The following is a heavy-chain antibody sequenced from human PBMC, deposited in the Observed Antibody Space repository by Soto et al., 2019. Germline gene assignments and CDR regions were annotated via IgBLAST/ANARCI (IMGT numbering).Heavy chain of an antibody. CDR2: MNSDGSDT. Sequence: EVQLVESGGGLVQPGGSLRLSCAASGFTFSSYGMHWVRHPPGKGLVWVSRMNSDGSDTGYADSVKGRFTISRDNAMNTLYLQMNSLRAADSAVYYCAREGMGFSNWFDPWGQGTLVSVSS. CDR3: AREGMGFSNWFDP. J-gene: IGHJ5*02. CDR1: GFTFSSYG. V-gene: IGHV3-74*01. D-gene: IGHD2-8*01.